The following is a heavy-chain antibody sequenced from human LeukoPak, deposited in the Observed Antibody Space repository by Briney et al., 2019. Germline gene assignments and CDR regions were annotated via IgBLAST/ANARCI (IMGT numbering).Heavy chain of an antibody. CDR1: GFTFRSFW. Sequence: PGGSLRLSCAASGFTFRSFWMTWVRQAPGKGLEWVANIKQDGSEKHYVDSVRGRFTISRDNTKNSLFLQLNSLRAEDTAVYYCTTHRVRRTPVPRTYYMDVWGKGTTVTVSS. CDR3: TTHRVRRTPVPRTYYMDV. D-gene: IGHD1-14*01. V-gene: IGHV3-7*03. J-gene: IGHJ6*03. CDR2: IKQDGSEK.